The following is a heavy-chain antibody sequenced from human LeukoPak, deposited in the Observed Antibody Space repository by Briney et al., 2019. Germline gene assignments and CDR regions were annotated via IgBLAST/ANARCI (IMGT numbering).Heavy chain of an antibody. Sequence: GGSLRLSCAASGFAFSNSAMNWVRQAPGKGLEWVSSISSSSSYIYYADSVKGRFTISRDNAKNSLYLQMNSLRAEDTAVYYCARWGFTTHYWGQGTLVTVSS. CDR2: ISSSSSYI. V-gene: IGHV3-21*01. CDR3: ARWGFTTHY. J-gene: IGHJ4*02. CDR1: GFAFSNSA. D-gene: IGHD3-22*01.